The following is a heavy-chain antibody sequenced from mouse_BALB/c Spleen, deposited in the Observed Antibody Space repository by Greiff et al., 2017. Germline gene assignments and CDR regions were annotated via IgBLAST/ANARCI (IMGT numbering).Heavy chain of an antibody. CDR2: IYPGDGDT. J-gene: IGHJ2*01. CDR3: ARRRGYGNYFDY. D-gene: IGHD2-10*02. Sequence: QVQLQQSGPELVKPGASVKISCKASGYAFSSSWMNWVKQRPGQGLEWIGRIYPGDGDTNYNGKFKGKATLTADKSSSTAYMQLSSLTSVDSAVYYCARRRGYGNYFDYWGQGTTLTVSS. V-gene: IGHV1-82*01. CDR1: GYAFSSSW.